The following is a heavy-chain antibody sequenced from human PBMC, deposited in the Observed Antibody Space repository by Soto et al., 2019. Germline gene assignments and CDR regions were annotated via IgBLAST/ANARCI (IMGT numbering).Heavy chain of an antibody. Sequence: APMKVSCQASGYPFTSYGISWGRPAPGQGLEWMGWISAYNGNTNYAQKLQGRVTMTTDISTSTAYMELRSLRSDDTVVYYCARGDGATTRTRFDYWGQGTLVTVSS. D-gene: IGHD1-26*01. CDR1: GYPFTSYG. J-gene: IGHJ4*02. CDR3: ARGDGATTRTRFDY. CDR2: ISAYNGNT. V-gene: IGHV1-18*01.